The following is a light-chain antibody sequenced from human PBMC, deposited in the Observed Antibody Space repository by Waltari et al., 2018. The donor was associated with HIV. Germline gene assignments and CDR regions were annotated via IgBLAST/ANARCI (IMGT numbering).Light chain of an antibody. V-gene: IGLV2-8*01. CDR2: EVY. J-gene: IGLJ2*01. Sequence: QSALTQPPSASGSPGQSVPTPCTGTSSDVGVNNYVSWYQQYPGKAPRLMIYEVYKRPSGVPHRFSGSKSGNTASLTVSGLQAEDEANYYCSSYAGINTYVLFGGGTKLTVL. CDR3: SSYAGINTYVL. CDR1: SSDVGVNNY.